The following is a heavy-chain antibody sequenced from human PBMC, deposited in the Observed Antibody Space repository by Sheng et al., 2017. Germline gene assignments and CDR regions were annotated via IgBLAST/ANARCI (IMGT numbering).Heavy chain of an antibody. V-gene: IGHV4-34*01. J-gene: IGHJ6*02. CDR1: GGSFSGYY. D-gene: IGHD4-4*01. CDR3: ARGPPPTVTTRYGMDV. Sequence: QVQLQQWGAGLLKPSETLSLTCAVYGGSFSGYYWSWIRQPPGKGLEWIGEINHSGSTNYDPSLKSRVTISVDTSKNQFSLKLSSVTAADTAVYYCARGPPPTVTTRYGMDVWGQGTTVTVSS. CDR2: INHSGST.